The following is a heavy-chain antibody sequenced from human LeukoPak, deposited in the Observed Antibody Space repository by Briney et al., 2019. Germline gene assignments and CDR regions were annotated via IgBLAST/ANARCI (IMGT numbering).Heavy chain of an antibody. J-gene: IGHJ4*02. CDR2: IYYSGGT. CDR3: ARLGYCSGGSCYSRGFDY. D-gene: IGHD2-15*01. CDR1: GGSISSYY. V-gene: IGHV4-59*08. Sequence: SETLSLTCTVSGGSISSYYWSWIRQPPGKGLEWIGYIYYSGGTNYNPSLKSRVTISVDTSKNQFSLKLSSVTAADTAVYYCARLGYCSGGSCYSRGFDYWGQGTLVTVSS.